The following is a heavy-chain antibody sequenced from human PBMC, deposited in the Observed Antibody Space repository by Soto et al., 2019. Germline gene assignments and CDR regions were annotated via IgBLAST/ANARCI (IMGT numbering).Heavy chain of an antibody. CDR2: INHSGST. CDR1: GGSFSGYY. D-gene: IGHD6-13*01. Sequence: LSLTCAVYGGSFSGYYWSWIRQPPGKGLEWIGEINHSGSTNYNPSLKSRVTISVDTSKNQFSLKLSSVTAADTAVYYCARMAAAAVGFDYWGQGTLVTVSS. CDR3: ARMAAAAVGFDY. V-gene: IGHV4-34*01. J-gene: IGHJ4*02.